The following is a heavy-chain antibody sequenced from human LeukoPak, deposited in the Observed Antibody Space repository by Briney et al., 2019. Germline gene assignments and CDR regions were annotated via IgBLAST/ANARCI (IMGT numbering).Heavy chain of an antibody. D-gene: IGHD5-12*01. CDR1: GFTFEDYA. CDR2: ISWNSGII. Sequence: CRSLRLSCAASGFTFEDYAMHWVRQAPGKALEWVSGISWNSGIIGYVDSVKGRFTISRDNAKNSLYLQMNSLRAEDTALYYCAKGGYSGYDYRFFDYWGQGTLVTVSS. J-gene: IGHJ4*02. CDR3: AKGGYSGYDYRFFDY. V-gene: IGHV3-9*01.